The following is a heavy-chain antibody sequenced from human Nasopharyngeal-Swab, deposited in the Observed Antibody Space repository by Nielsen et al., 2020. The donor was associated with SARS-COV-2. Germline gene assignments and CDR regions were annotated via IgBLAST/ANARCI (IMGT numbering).Heavy chain of an antibody. V-gene: IGHV1-8*02. J-gene: IGHJ4*02. CDR1: GYTFTGYY. D-gene: IGHD1-1*01. CDR2: MNPNSGNT. Sequence: ASVKVSCKASGYTFTGYYMHWVRQATGQGLEWMGWMNPNSGNTGYAQKFKGRVTMTRNTSISTGYMELSGLRFEDTAVYYCASGGTAYWGQGTLVTVSS. CDR3: ASGGTAY.